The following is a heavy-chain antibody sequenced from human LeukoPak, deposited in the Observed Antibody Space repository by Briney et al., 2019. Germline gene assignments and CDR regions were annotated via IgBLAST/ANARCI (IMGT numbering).Heavy chain of an antibody. Sequence: GSLRLSCAASGFTFSNYSMNWVRQAPGKGLEWVAVISYDGSNKYYADSVKGRFTISRDNSKNTLYLQMNSLRAEDTAVYYCARGKRRGYSYGRPNLDYWAREPWSPSPQ. J-gene: IGHJ4*02. CDR1: GFTFSNYS. V-gene: IGHV3-30*03. CDR2: ISYDGSNK. CDR3: ARGKRRGYSYGRPNLDY. D-gene: IGHD5-18*01.